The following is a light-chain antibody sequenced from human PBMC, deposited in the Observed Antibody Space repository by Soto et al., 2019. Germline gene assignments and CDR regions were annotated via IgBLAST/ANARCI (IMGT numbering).Light chain of an antibody. CDR1: QTISNTF. Sequence: EIVLTQSPGTLSLSPGERATLSCRASQTISNTFLAFYQQRPGTAHRLIIYDASTRDTGIPDRFNGSGSGTDFALTITRLEPEDVAVYYCQQYDGAPLPFGPGTKVDIK. J-gene: IGKJ3*01. CDR3: QQYDGAPLP. CDR2: DAS. V-gene: IGKV3-20*01.